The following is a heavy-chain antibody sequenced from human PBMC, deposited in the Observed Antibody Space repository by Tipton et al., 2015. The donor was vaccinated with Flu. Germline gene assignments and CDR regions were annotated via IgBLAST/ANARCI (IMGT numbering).Heavy chain of an antibody. D-gene: IGHD3-10*01. CDR3: ARDGWLRGFDY. J-gene: IGHJ4*02. CDR1: GGSISCYY. V-gene: IGHV4-4*07. Sequence: TLSLTCTVSGGSISCYYWSWIRQPAGRGLEWIGRIYTSGSTNYNPSLKSRVTMSVDTSKNQFSLKLSSVTAADTAVYYCARDGWLRGFDYWGQGTLVTVSP. CDR2: IYTSGST.